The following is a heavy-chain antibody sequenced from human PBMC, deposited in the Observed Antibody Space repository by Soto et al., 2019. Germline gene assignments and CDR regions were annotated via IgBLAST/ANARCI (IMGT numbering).Heavy chain of an antibody. CDR1: GFPPHSFK. J-gene: IGHJ4*02. CDR3: ARDGTGSGSYHPLDY. Sequence: SLRVFRVVPGFPPHSFKIDSGPPAPGKGLEWVSSISSSSSYIYYADSVEGRFTISRDNAKNSLYLQMNSLRAEDTAVYYCARDGTGSGSYHPLDYWGQGSLVTVSS. CDR2: ISSSSSYI. D-gene: IGHD3-10*01. V-gene: IGHV3-21*01.